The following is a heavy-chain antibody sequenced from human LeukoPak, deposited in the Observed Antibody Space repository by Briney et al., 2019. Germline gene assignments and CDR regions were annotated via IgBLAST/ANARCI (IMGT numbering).Heavy chain of an antibody. CDR1: GFTFSSYW. D-gene: IGHD2-2*01. J-gene: IGHJ4*02. CDR3: AREGCLMCVVVPAALDY. CDR2: IKQDGSEK. V-gene: IGHV3-7*01. Sequence: GGFLRPSCAASGFTFSSYWMSWVRQAPGKGLEWVANIKQDGSEKYYVDSVKGRFTISRDNAKNSLYLQMNSLRAEDTAVYYCAREGCLMCVVVPAALDYWGQGTLVTVSS.